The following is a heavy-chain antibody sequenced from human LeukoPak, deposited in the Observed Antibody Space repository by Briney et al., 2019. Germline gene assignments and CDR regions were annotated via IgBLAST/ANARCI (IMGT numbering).Heavy chain of an antibody. CDR3: ARDRIVGATIDY. CDR1: GFTFSSYA. J-gene: IGHJ4*02. V-gene: IGHV3-21*01. CDR2: ISSSSNYI. D-gene: IGHD1-26*01. Sequence: GGSLRLSCAASGFTFSSYAMNWVRQAPGKGPEWVSCISSSSNYIYYADSVKGRFTVSRDNAKNSLYLQMNSLRAEDTAVYYCARDRIVGATIDYWGQGTLVTVSS.